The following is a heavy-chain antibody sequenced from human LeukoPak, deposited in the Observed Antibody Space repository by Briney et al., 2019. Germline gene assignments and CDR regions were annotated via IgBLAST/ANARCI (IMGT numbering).Heavy chain of an antibody. CDR2: ISSSSSTI. CDR3: AAETPSSTSSPLGLDP. J-gene: IGHJ5*02. V-gene: IGHV3-48*01. Sequence: GGSLRLSCAASGFTFSSYSMNWVRQAPGKGLEWVSYISSSSSTIYYADSVKGRFTISRDNAKNSLYLQMNSLRAGDTAVYYCAAETPSSTSSPLGLDPWGQGTLVTVSS. CDR1: GFTFSSYS. D-gene: IGHD2-2*01.